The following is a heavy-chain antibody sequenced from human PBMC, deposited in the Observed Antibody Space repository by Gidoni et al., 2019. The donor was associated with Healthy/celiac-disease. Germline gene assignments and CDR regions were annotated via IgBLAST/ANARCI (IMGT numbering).Heavy chain of an antibody. CDR2: IYYSGST. V-gene: IGHV4-59*08. CDR3: ARHVGRDYDSSGYYHSDWYFDL. CDR1: GGSIISYY. Sequence: QVQLQESGPGLVKPSETLSRTCTVSGGSIISYYWSWIRQPPGKGLEWIGYIYYSGSTNYNPSLKSRVTISVDTSKNQFSLKLSSVTAADTAGYYCARHVGRDYDSSGYYHSDWYFDLWGRGTLVTVSS. J-gene: IGHJ2*01. D-gene: IGHD3-22*01.